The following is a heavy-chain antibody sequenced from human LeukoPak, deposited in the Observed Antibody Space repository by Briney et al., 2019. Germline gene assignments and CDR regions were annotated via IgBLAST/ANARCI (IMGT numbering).Heavy chain of an antibody. CDR1: GFTFSTYR. Sequence: GGSLRLSCAASGFTFSTYRMSWVRQAPGKGLEWVSYISSSGSTIYYADSVKGRFTISRDNAKNSLYLQMNSLRAEDTAVYYCAELGITMIGGVWGKGTTVTISS. CDR2: ISSSGSTI. J-gene: IGHJ6*04. CDR3: AELGITMIGGV. V-gene: IGHV3-48*04. D-gene: IGHD3-10*02.